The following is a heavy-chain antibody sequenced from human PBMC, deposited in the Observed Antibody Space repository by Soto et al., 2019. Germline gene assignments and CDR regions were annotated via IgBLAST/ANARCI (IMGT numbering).Heavy chain of an antibody. CDR3: GGDRGYDEFDY. J-gene: IGHJ4*02. V-gene: IGHV3-33*01. CDR1: GFTFSSYG. CDR2: IWYDGSNK. Sequence: QVQLVESGGGVVQPGRSLRLSCAASGFTFSSYGMHWVRQAPGKGLEWVAVIWYDGSNKYYADSVKGRFTISRDNSKNTLYLQMNSLRAEDTAGYYCGGDRGYDEFDYWGQGTLVTVSS. D-gene: IGHD5-12*01.